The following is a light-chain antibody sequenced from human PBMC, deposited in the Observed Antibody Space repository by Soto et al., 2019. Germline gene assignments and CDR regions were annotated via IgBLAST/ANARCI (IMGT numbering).Light chain of an antibody. Sequence: DIQMTQSPSSLSASVGERVTITCRASQSIGRYVNWYQQKPGKAPTLLISAASSLERGVPSRFSGGGSGTDFTLTISSLQPEDFASYHCQQNYRDTPWTFGQGTKVDIK. V-gene: IGKV1-39*01. CDR1: QSIGRY. CDR2: AAS. J-gene: IGKJ1*01. CDR3: QQNYRDTPWT.